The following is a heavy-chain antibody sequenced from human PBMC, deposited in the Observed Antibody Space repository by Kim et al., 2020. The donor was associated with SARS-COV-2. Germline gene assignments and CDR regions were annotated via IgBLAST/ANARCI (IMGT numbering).Heavy chain of an antibody. CDR3: ARDFTLAGPLDY. J-gene: IGHJ4*02. Sequence: GGSLRLSCAASGFTFSSYEMNWVRQAPGKGLEWVSYISSSGSTIYYADSVKGRFTISRDNAKNSLYLQMNSLRAEDTAVYYCARDFTLAGPLDYWGQGTLVTVSS. CDR2: ISSSGSTI. V-gene: IGHV3-48*03. D-gene: IGHD3-16*01. CDR1: GFTFSSYE.